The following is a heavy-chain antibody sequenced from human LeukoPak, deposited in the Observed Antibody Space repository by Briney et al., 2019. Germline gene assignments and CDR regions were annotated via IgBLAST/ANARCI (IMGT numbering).Heavy chain of an antibody. CDR1: GGTFSSYA. D-gene: IGHD3-10*01. CDR2: IIPIFGTA. CDR3: ARDSPASGSTLLDY. V-gene: IGHV1-69*13. Sequence: ASVKVSCKASGGTFSSYAISWVRQAPGQGLEWMGGIIPIFGTANYAQKFQGRVTITADESTGTAYMELSSLRSEDTAVYYCARDSPASGSTLLDYWGQGTLVTVSS. J-gene: IGHJ4*02.